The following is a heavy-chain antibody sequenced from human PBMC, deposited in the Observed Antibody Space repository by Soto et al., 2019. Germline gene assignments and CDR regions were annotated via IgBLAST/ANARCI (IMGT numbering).Heavy chain of an antibody. CDR3: AGRIADFDY. J-gene: IGHJ4*02. CDR2: IYYSGST. V-gene: IGHV4-39*01. D-gene: IGHD6-13*01. CDR1: GGSISSSSYY. Sequence: QLQLQESRPGLVKPSETLSLTCTVSGGSISSSSYYWGWIRQPPGKGLEWIGSIYYSGSTYYNPSLKSRFAISVDRSKDLFYLKLSSVPAADAAVYYCAGRIADFDYWGRGTLVTVSS.